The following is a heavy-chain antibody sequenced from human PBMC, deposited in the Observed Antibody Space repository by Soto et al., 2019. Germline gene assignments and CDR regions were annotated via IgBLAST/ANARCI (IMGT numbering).Heavy chain of an antibody. Sequence: VQLLESGGGSVQPGGSLRLSCAASGFTFSNYAMTWVRQAPGKGLEWVSTMSGNAGNTYYADSVKGRFTISRNNSKNTLYLQLSSLGAADTSVYYCAKNYYFGSGSYVCYFALWGQGTLVTVSS. V-gene: IGHV3-23*01. CDR1: GFTFSNYA. CDR3: AKNYYFGSGSYVCYFAL. D-gene: IGHD3-10*01. J-gene: IGHJ4*02. CDR2: MSGNAGNT.